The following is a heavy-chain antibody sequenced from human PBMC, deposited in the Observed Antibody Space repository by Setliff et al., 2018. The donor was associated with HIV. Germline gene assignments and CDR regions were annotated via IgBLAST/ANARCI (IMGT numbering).Heavy chain of an antibody. CDR2: IDPNSGDT. J-gene: IGHJ4*02. CDR3: ARDNEFGESLYPGY. V-gene: IGHV1-2*02. CDR1: GYTFTDYY. D-gene: IGHD3-10*01. Sequence: GASVKVSCKASGYTFTDYYIHWVRQAPGQGLEWMGWIDPNSGDTNYAQKFQGRVTMTRDTSTSTVYMELSSLRSEDTAVYYCARDNEFGESLYPGYWGQGTLVTVSS.